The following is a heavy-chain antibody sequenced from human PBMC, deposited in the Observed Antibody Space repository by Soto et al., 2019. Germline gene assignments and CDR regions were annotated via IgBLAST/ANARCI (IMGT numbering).Heavy chain of an antibody. J-gene: IGHJ3*02. V-gene: IGHV1-24*01. Sequence: GASVKVSCKVSGYTLTELSMHWVRQAPGKGLEWMGGLDPEDGETIYAQKFQGRVTMTEDTSTDTAYMELSSLRSEDTAVYYCATEVRGLARSGAGAGAFDIWGQGTMVTVSS. CDR1: GYTLTELS. D-gene: IGHD3-10*01. CDR3: ATEVRGLARSGAGAGAFDI. CDR2: LDPEDGET.